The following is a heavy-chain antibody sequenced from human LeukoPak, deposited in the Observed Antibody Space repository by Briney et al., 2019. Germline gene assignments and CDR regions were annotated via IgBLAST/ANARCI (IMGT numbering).Heavy chain of an antibody. CDR2: IYHSGST. CDR1: GGSISSRTYY. Sequence: SETLSLTCTVSGGSISSRTYYWGWIRLPPGKGLQWIGSIYHSGSTYYNPSLKSRVTISVDTSKNQFSLKLSSVTAADTAVYYCAKGYCRGNSCYDDRGAFDYWGQGTLVTVSS. V-gene: IGHV4-39*07. J-gene: IGHJ4*02. CDR3: AKGYCRGNSCYDDRGAFDY. D-gene: IGHD2-2*01.